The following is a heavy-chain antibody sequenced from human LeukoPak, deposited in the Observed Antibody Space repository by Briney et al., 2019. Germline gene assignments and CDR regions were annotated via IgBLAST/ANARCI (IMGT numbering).Heavy chain of an antibody. CDR1: GYTFTGYY. CDR2: INPNSGGT. V-gene: IGHV1-2*02. D-gene: IGHD3-10*01. J-gene: IGHJ4*02. CDR3: ARDRSFARGKTQIEGRCFGY. Sequence: ASVKVSCKASGYTFTGYYMHWVRQAPGQGLEWMGWINPNSGGTNYAQKFQGRVTMTRDTSISTAYMELSRLRSDDTAVYYCARDRSFARGKTQIEGRCFGYWGQGTLVTVSS.